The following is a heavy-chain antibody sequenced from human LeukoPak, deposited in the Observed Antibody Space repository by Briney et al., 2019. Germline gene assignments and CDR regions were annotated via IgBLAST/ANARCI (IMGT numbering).Heavy chain of an antibody. CDR3: ARVLWFGEFWYYFDY. CDR1: GYSIISGYY. V-gene: IGHV4-38-2*02. J-gene: IGHJ4*02. D-gene: IGHD3-10*01. Sequence: PSETLSLTCTVSGYSIISGYYWGWIRQPPGKGLEWIGNIYYDGSTYYNPSLKSRVAISVDTSKKKFSLKVSSVTAADTAVYYCARVLWFGEFWYYFDYWGQGTLVTVSS. CDR2: IYYDGST.